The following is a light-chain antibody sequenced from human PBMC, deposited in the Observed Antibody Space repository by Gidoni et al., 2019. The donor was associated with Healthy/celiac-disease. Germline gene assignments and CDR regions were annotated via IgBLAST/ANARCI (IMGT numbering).Light chain of an antibody. J-gene: IGKJ1*01. Sequence: EIVLTQSPGTLSLSPGERATLSCRASQSVSSSCLAWYQQKPGQAPRLLIYGASSRATGIPDRFSGSGSGTDFTLTISRLDPEDFAVYYCQQYGSSPRTFGQGTKVEIK. CDR1: QSVSSSC. CDR3: QQYGSSPRT. V-gene: IGKV3-20*01. CDR2: GAS.